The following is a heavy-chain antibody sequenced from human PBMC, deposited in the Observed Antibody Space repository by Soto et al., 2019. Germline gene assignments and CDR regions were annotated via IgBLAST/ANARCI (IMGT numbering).Heavy chain of an antibody. CDR3: ARGLLGYCSGGSCYIDDFDI. D-gene: IGHD2-15*01. CDR2: IWYDGSNK. Sequence: PGGSLRLSCAASGFTFSSYGMHWVRQAPGKGLEWVAVIWYDGSNKYYADSVKGRFTISRDNSKNTLYLQMNSLRAEDTAVYYCARGLLGYCSGGSCYIDDFDIWGQGTMVTVSS. V-gene: IGHV3-33*01. CDR1: GFTFSSYG. J-gene: IGHJ3*02.